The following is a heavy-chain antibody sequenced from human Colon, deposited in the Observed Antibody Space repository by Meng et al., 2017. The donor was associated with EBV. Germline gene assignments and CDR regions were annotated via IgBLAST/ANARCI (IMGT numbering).Heavy chain of an antibody. CDR2: IYHSGST. CDR3: ARRRGGSGRDC. J-gene: IGHJ4*02. CDR1: GASIRINGTY. V-gene: IGHV4-39*01. D-gene: IGHD3-10*01. Sequence: LSLTCTVCGASIRINGTYCDWLRKPPGKGLEWMGAIYHSGSTSYNPSLQSRVTMFVYTSKNQFSLMLTSVTATDTAVYYCARRRGGSGRDCWGQGTLVTVSS.